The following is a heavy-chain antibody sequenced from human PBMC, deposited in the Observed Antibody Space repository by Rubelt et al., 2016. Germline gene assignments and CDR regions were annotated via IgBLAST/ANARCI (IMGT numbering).Heavy chain of an antibody. CDR2: INHSGST. V-gene: IGHV4-34*01. Sequence: QVQLQQWGAGLLKPSETLSLTCAVYGGSFSGYYWSWIRQPPGKGLEWIGEINHSGSTNYNPSLKSRVTISVDTSKNHFSLKLSSVTAADTAVYYCARVIVLVSAATPRWFDPWGQGILVTVSS. CDR1: GGSFSGYY. D-gene: IGHD2-2*01. CDR3: ARVIVLVSAATPRWFDP. J-gene: IGHJ5*02.